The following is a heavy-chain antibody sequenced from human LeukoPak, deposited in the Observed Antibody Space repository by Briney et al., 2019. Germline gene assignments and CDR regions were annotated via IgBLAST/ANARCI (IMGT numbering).Heavy chain of an antibody. Sequence: GGSLRLSCAASGFTFSSYAMSWVRQAPGKGLEWVSAISGSRTYYADSVKGRFTISRDNSKNTLSLQTNSLRAEDTAVYYCAKVFRKDGDFHLFDYWGQGTLVTVSS. CDR2: ISGSRT. J-gene: IGHJ4*02. CDR1: GFTFSSYA. CDR3: AKVFRKDGDFHLFDY. V-gene: IGHV3-23*01. D-gene: IGHD4-17*01.